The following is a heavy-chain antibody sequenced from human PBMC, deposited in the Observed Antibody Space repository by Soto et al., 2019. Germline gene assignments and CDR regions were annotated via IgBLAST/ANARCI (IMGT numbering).Heavy chain of an antibody. CDR3: ARANVLRFLEWLFGFDP. V-gene: IGHV1-18*01. CDR1: AYTFTSYG. CDR2: ISAYNGNT. Sequence: ASVKFSCKASAYTFTSYGISWVRQAPGQGLEWMGWISAYNGNTNYAQKLQGRVTMTTDTSTSTAYMELRNLRSDDTAVYYCARANVLRFLEWLFGFDPWGQGTLVTVSS. D-gene: IGHD3-3*01. J-gene: IGHJ5*02.